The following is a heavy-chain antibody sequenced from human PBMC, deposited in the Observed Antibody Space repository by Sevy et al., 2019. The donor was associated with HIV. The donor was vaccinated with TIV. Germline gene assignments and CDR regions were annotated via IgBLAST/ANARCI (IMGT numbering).Heavy chain of an antibody. V-gene: IGHV1-18*01. CDR1: GYTFTSYG. CDR3: ARDPKRSMIVVVKVDYYYGMDV. CDR2: ISAYNGNT. Sequence: ASVKVSCKASGYTFTSYGISWVRQAPGQGLEWMGWISAYNGNTNYAQKLQGRVTMTTDTSTSTASMELRSLRSDDTAVYYCARDPKRSMIVVVKVDYYYGMDVWGQGTMVTVSS. J-gene: IGHJ6*02. D-gene: IGHD3-22*01.